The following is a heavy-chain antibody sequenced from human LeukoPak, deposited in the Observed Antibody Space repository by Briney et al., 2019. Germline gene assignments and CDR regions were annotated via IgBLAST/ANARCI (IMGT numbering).Heavy chain of an antibody. D-gene: IGHD3-22*01. J-gene: IGHJ5*02. CDR2: ISSSGRTI. V-gene: IGHV3-48*03. CDR3: ARDRGYYDSSGYYSNWFDP. CDR1: GFTFSSYE. Sequence: GGSLRPSCAPSGFTFSSYETSWVRQAPGKGLEWVSYISSSGRTIYYADSVKGRFTISRDNAKNSLYLQMNSLRAEDTAVYYCARDRGYYDSSGYYSNWFDPWGQGTLVTVSS.